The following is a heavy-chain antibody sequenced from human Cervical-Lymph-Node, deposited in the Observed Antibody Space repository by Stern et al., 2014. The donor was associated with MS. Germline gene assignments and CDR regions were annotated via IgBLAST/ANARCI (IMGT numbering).Heavy chain of an antibody. V-gene: IGHV3-30*03. CDR3: ASSTLTDAFDI. CDR2: ISIDGSKQ. J-gene: IGHJ3*02. D-gene: IGHD5/OR15-5a*01. CDR1: RFTFNSYN. Sequence: VQLVESGGGVVQPGKSLRLSCAASRFTFNSYNMHWVRQSPGKGLEWVALISIDGSKQYYADSVKGRFTISRDNSKNTLSLQMNSLTVEDTAVYYCASSTLTDAFDIWGRGTLVTVSA.